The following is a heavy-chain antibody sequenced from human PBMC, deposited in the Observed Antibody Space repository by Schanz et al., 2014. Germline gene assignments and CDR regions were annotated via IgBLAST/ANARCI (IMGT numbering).Heavy chain of an antibody. CDR2: IWSDGTNE. Sequence: VQLVESGGGLVQPGGSLRLSCATSGFTFSSYAMSWVRQAPGKGLEWVAVIWSDGTNEYYADSVKGRFTISRDSSKNTLFLQMNSLRTEDTAVYYCARLDPYCRSGTCSRAFDFWGQGTLVTVSS. CDR3: ARLDPYCRSGTCSRAFDF. J-gene: IGHJ4*02. V-gene: IGHV3-33*08. D-gene: IGHD2-15*01. CDR1: GFTFSSYA.